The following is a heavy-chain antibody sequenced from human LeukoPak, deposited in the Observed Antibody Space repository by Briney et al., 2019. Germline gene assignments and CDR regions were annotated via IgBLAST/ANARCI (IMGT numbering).Heavy chain of an antibody. D-gene: IGHD1-26*01. CDR1: GGTFSSYA. V-gene: IGHV1-69*05. J-gene: IGHJ4*02. CDR3: ARAGGSSLNYFDY. Sequence: GASVKVSCKASGGTFSSYAISWVRQAPGQGLEWMGGIIPIFGTANYAQKFQGRVTMTTDMSTSTVYMELSSLRSEDTAVYYCARAGGSSLNYFDYWGQGTLVTVSS. CDR2: IIPIFGTA.